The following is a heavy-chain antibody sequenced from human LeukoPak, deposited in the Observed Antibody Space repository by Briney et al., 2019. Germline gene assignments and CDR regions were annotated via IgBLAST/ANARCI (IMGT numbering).Heavy chain of an antibody. V-gene: IGHV3-49*03. J-gene: IGHJ1*01. CDR1: GFTVGDFA. Sequence: GGSLRLSCTASGFTVGDFAMSWFRQAPGKGLEWVGIIRSKGYGGTTEYAASVKGRFTISRDDSKSIAYLQMNSLKTEDTAVYYCTRDLKAGNRGYWGQGTLVTVSS. CDR3: TRDLKAGNRGY. CDR2: IRSKGYGGTT. D-gene: IGHD6-19*01.